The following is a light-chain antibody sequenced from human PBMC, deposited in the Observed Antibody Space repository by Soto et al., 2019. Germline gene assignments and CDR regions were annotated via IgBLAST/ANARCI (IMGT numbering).Light chain of an antibody. CDR2: DAS. J-gene: IGKJ1*01. V-gene: IGKV1-39*01. CDR3: HQSYSTSWT. CDR1: QSISDS. Sequence: DIQMTQSPSTLSASVGDRVTITCRASQSISDSLAWYQQKPGKAPYLLISDASSLERGVPSRFSGSGSETDFTLTISSLQPEDFATYYCHQSYSTSWTFGQGTKVDIK.